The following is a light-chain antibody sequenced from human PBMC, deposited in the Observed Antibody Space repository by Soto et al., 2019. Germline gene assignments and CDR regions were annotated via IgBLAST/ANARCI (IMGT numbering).Light chain of an antibody. CDR2: DAS. Sequence: EIVLTQSAAILSLSPGERATLSYRASQSVRSDLAWYQQKPGQAPRLLIYDASNRATDIPARFSGSGSGTDFTLTISSLEPEDFAVYYCQQRSNWPSITFGQGTRLEIK. J-gene: IGKJ5*01. CDR1: QSVRSD. CDR3: QQRSNWPSIT. V-gene: IGKV3-11*01.